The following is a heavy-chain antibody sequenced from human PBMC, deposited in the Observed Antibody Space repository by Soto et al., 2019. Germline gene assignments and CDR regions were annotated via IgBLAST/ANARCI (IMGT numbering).Heavy chain of an antibody. CDR3: ARDERPYYYGMDV. Sequence: QVQLQESGPGLVKPSQTLSLTCTVSGGSISSGGYYWSWIRQHPGKGLEWIGYIYYSGSTYYNPSLKSRVTISVDPSKNQFSLKLSSVTAADTAVYYCARDERPYYYGMDVWGQGTTVTVSS. V-gene: IGHV4-31*03. CDR2: IYYSGST. CDR1: GGSISSGGYY. J-gene: IGHJ6*02.